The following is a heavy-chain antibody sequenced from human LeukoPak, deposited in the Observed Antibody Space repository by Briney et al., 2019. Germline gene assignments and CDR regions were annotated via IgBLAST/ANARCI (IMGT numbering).Heavy chain of an antibody. CDR1: GYTFTTYY. D-gene: IGHD3-22*01. CDR2: INPSGGGT. CDR3: AKGFSSGYFDTYFDY. Sequence: GASVKVSCTASGYTFTTYYMHWVRQAPGQGLEWMGIINPSGGGTSYAQKFQGRVTMTRDTSTSTVYMELSSLRAEDTAVYFCAKGFSSGYFDTYFDYWGQGTLVTVSS. J-gene: IGHJ4*02. V-gene: IGHV1-46*01.